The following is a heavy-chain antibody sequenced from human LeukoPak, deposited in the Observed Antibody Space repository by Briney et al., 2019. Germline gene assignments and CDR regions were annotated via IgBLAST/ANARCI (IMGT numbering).Heavy chain of an antibody. CDR2: ISGSGDST. CDR1: GFTFSSYA. J-gene: IGHJ4*02. V-gene: IGHV3-23*01. D-gene: IGHD5-18*01. Sequence: GGSLRLSCAASGFTFSSYAMSWVRQAPGKGPEWVSAISGSGDSTFDADSVKGRFTISRDNPKNTLYLQMNSLRAEDTAIYYCASSGYNYGTSYFAYWGQGTLVTVSS. CDR3: ASSGYNYGTSYFAY.